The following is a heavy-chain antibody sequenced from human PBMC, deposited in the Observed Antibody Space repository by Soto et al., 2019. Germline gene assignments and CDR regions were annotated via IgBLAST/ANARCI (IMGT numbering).Heavy chain of an antibody. J-gene: IGHJ4*02. CDR2: INPNGGIT. V-gene: IGHV1-46*01. Sequence: QVQLVQSGAEVKKPGASVRVSCKASGYTFTHYYIHWVRQAPGQGLEWMGIINPNGGITTYAQKFRAGFSMTRDTSTSTVYLELSSLRSEDSAVYYCATSVNSARACDYWGQGTLVTVSS. CDR1: GYTFTHYY. D-gene: IGHD5-18*01. CDR3: ATSVNSARACDY.